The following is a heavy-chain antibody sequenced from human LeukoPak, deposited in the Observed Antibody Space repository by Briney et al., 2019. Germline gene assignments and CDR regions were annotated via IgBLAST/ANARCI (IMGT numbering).Heavy chain of an antibody. J-gene: IGHJ4*02. V-gene: IGHV3-23*01. CDR2: ISGSGSST. CDR3: AKDDYGSGTYHDY. CDR1: GFTFSSYA. Sequence: GGSLRLSCAASGFTFSSYAMSWVRQAPGEGLQWVSDISGSGSSTYYADSVRGRFTISRDNSKNTLYLQMNSLRAEDTAVYYCAKDDYGSGTYHDYWGQGTLVTVSS. D-gene: IGHD3-10*01.